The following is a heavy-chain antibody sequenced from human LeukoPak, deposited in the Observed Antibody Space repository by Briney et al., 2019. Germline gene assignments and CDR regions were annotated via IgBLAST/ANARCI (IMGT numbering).Heavy chain of an antibody. D-gene: IGHD3-10*01. J-gene: IGHJ5*02. CDR2: MNPNSGNT. V-gene: IGHV1-8*01. CDR1: GYTFTSYD. Sequence: ASVKVSCKASGYTFTSYDINWVRQATGQGLEWMGWMNPNSGNTGYAQKFQGRVTMTRNTSISTAYMELSSLRSEDTAVYYCARGYVLLWFGELLGWFDPWGQGTLVTVSS. CDR3: ARGYVLLWFGELLGWFDP.